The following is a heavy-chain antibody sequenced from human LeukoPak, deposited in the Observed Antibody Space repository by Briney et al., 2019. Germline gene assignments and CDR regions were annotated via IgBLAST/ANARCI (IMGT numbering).Heavy chain of an antibody. CDR1: GFTFSSYG. CDR2: ISYDGSNK. CDR3: ARGGFGARGAPGY. V-gene: IGHV3-30*03. Sequence: PGGSLRLSCAASGFTFSSYGMHWVRQAPGKGLEWVTVISYDGSNKYYADSVKGRFTISRDNSKNTLYLQMNSLRAEDTAVYYCARGGFGARGAPGYWGQGTLVTVSS. J-gene: IGHJ4*02. D-gene: IGHD3-10*01.